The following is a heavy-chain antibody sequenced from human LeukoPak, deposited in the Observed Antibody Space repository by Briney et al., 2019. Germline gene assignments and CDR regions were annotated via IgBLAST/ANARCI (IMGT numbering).Heavy chain of an antibody. CDR2: IYYSGST. V-gene: IGHV4-39*07. J-gene: IGHJ4*02. Sequence: PSETLSLTCTVSGGSISSSSYYWGWIRQPPGKGLEWIGSIYYSGSTYYNPSLKSRVTISVDTSKNQFSLKLSSVTAADTAVYYCAREIGRSSSYYWGQGTLVTVSS. CDR1: GGSISSSSYY. CDR3: AREIGRSSSYY. D-gene: IGHD6-13*01.